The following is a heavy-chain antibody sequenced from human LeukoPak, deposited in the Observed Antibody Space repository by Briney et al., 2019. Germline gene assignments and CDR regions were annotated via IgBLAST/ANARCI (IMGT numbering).Heavy chain of an antibody. Sequence: GGSLRLSCAASGFTFSSYGMHWVRQAPGKGLEWAAVISYDGSNKYYADSVKGRFTISRDNSKNTLYLQMNSLRAEDTAVYYCANRAFGELILWGQGTLVTVSS. CDR3: ANRAFGELIL. J-gene: IGHJ4*02. D-gene: IGHD3-10*01. CDR1: GFTFSSYG. CDR2: ISYDGSNK. V-gene: IGHV3-30*18.